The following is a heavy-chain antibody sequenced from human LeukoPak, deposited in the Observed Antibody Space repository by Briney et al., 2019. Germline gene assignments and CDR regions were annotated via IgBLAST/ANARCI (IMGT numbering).Heavy chain of an antibody. D-gene: IGHD3-10*01. Sequence: GGSLGLSCAASGFTFDDYAMHWVRHAPGKGLEWVSGISWNSGSIGYADSVKGRFTISRDNAKNSLYLQMNSLRAEDTALYYCAKASGETLTYYFDYWGQGTLVTVSS. CDR2: ISWNSGSI. J-gene: IGHJ4*02. CDR1: GFTFDDYA. V-gene: IGHV3-9*01. CDR3: AKASGETLTYYFDY.